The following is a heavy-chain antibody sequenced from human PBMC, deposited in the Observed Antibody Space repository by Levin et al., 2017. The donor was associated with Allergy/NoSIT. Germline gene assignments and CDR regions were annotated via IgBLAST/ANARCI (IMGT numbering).Heavy chain of an antibody. CDR1: GFTFSSYS. CDR3: ASEGYNWNDYSFDY. J-gene: IGHJ4*02. CDR2: ISSSSSYV. Sequence: GGSLRLSCAASGFTFSSYSMNWVRQAPGKGLEWVSSISSSSSYVYYADSVKGRFTISRDNAKNSLYLQMNSLRAEDTAVYYCASEGYNWNDYSFDYWGQGTLVTVSS. V-gene: IGHV3-21*01. D-gene: IGHD1-1*01.